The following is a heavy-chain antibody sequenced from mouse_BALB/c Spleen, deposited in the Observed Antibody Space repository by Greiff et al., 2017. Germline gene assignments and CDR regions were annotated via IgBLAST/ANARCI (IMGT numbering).Heavy chain of an antibody. Sequence: QVQLQQPGAELVKPGAPVKLSCKASGYTFTSYWMNWVKQRPGRGLEWIGRIDPSDSETHYNQKFKDKATLTVDKSSSTAYIQLSSLTSEDSAVYYCARDRDYDSFDYWGQGTTLTVSS. J-gene: IGHJ2*01. D-gene: IGHD2-4*01. CDR3: ARDRDYDSFDY. V-gene: IGHV1-69*02. CDR1: GYTFTSYW. CDR2: IDPSDSET.